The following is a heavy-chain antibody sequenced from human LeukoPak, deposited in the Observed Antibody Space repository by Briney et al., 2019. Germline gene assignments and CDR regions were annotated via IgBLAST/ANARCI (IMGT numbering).Heavy chain of an antibody. D-gene: IGHD3-9*01. J-gene: IGHJ6*04. CDR2: ISSSGSTI. CDR1: GFTYSSYE. V-gene: IGHV3-48*03. Sequence: AGNLRLSSAASGFTYSSYEMIWVRQAPGKGLEWVSYISSSGSTIYYAVSVKGRFTISRDNAKNSLYLQMNSLRAEDTAVYYCAELGILMIGGVWGKGTTVTISS. CDR3: AELGILMIGGV.